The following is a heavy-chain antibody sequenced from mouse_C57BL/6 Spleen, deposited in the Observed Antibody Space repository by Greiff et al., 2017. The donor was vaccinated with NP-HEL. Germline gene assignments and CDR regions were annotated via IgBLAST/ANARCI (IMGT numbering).Heavy chain of an antibody. CDR1: GYTFTSYW. D-gene: IGHD2-1*01. J-gene: IGHJ4*01. CDR2: IDPSDSYT. V-gene: IGHV1-59*01. Sequence: QVQLKQPGAELVRPGTSVKLSCKASGYTFTSYWMHWVKQRPGQGLEWIGVIDPSDSYTNYNQKFKGKATLTVDTSSSTAYMQLSSLTSEDSAVYYCARERGLYYGKDYAMDYWGQGTSVTVSS. CDR3: ARERGLYYGKDYAMDY.